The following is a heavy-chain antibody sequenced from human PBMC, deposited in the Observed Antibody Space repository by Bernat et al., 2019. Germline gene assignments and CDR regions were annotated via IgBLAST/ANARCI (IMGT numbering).Heavy chain of an antibody. CDR1: GFTFSSYA. V-gene: IGHV3-23*01. CDR2: ISGSGGST. CDR3: ANAVVGATIHAFDI. J-gene: IGHJ3*02. D-gene: IGHD1-26*01. Sequence: EVQLLESGGGLVQPGGSLRLSCAASGFTFSSYAMSWVRQAPGKGLEWVSTISGSGGSTYYADSVKGRFTISRDNSKNTLYLQMNRLRAEDTAVYHCANAVVGATIHAFDIWGQGTMVTVSS.